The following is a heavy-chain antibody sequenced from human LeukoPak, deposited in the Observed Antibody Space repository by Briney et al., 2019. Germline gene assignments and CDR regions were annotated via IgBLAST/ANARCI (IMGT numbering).Heavy chain of an antibody. J-gene: IGHJ6*03. CDR3: AAALLWLGEPLSYYHYYYMDV. D-gene: IGHD2-21*01. Sequence: GASVKVSCKASGGTFSSYAISWVRQAPGQGLEWMGGIIPIFGTANYAQKFQGRVTFTTDESTSTAYMELNTLRSEDTAVYYCAAALLWLGEPLSYYHYYYMDVWGKGTTVTVSS. CDR1: GGTFSSYA. CDR2: IIPIFGTA. V-gene: IGHV1-69*05.